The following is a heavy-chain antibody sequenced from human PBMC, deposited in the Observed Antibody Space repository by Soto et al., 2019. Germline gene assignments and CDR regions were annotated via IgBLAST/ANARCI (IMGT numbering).Heavy chain of an antibody. CDR2: ISSSSSYT. CDR3: AVRGSGYTSNFDC. Sequence: GGSLRLSCAASGFTFSGYTMNWVRQAPGKGLEWVSSISSSSSYTYYADSVKGRFTISRDNAKISLFLQVNSLRAEDTAVYYCAVRGSGYTSNFDCWRQGTLVTVS. J-gene: IGHJ4*02. CDR1: GFTFSGYT. D-gene: IGHD3-3*01. V-gene: IGHV3-21*06.